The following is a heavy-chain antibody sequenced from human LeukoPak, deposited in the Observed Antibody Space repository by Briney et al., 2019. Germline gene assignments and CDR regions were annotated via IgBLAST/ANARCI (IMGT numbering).Heavy chain of an antibody. Sequence: GGSLRLSCVASGFSFSTYDMNWVRQAPGKGLEWVSYLSSTGGTRYYANSVKGRFTISRDDANNSLYLQISSLRAEDTAVYYCARAARPKLRFLGFDYWGQGTLLSVSS. D-gene: IGHD3-3*01. V-gene: IGHV3-48*01. CDR3: ARAARPKLRFLGFDY. J-gene: IGHJ4*02. CDR2: LSSTGGTR. CDR1: GFSFSTYD.